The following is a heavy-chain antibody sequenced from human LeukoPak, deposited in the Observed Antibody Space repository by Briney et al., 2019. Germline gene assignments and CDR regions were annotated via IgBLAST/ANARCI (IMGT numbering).Heavy chain of an antibody. CDR1: GFTFRSYS. CDR3: ANGGAGNDNSPSGEGKYYFDY. J-gene: IGHJ4*02. D-gene: IGHD3-22*01. Sequence: TGGSLRLSCAASGFTFRSYSMNWVRQAPGKGLEWLSYISSSSTIIYYADSVKGRFTISRDNSKNTLYLQMDSLRAEDTAVYYCANGGAGNDNSPSGEGKYYFDYWGQGTLVTVSS. CDR2: ISSSSTII. V-gene: IGHV3-48*01.